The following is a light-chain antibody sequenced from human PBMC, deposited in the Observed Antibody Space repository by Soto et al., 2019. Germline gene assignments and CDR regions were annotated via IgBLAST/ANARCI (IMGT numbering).Light chain of an antibody. CDR1: QSLVDNDGNTY. J-gene: IGKJ1*01. V-gene: IGKV2-30*01. CDR2: KVS. Sequence: DVVRTQSPLSLPVTLGQPASISCRSRQSLVDNDGNTYLNWFQQRQGQSPRRXXYKVSNRDSGVPDRFSGSVSGTDGTMKISRVEEEDVGVYYCMQSTHWTPTFGQGTKVDIK. CDR3: MQSTHWTPT.